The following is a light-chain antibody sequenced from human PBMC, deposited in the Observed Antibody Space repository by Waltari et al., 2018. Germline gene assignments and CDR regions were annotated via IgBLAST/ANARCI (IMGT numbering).Light chain of an antibody. V-gene: IGKV3-20*01. J-gene: IGKJ1*01. Sequence: VLTQSSGTLSLSPGERATLSCRASQSVTNDYLAWYQQKPGQAPRLLIYDASSRATGIPDRFGGSGSGTDFTLTISRLEPEDFAVYHCQQYGSLPWTFGQGTKVDMK. CDR3: QQYGSLPWT. CDR2: DAS. CDR1: QSVTNDY.